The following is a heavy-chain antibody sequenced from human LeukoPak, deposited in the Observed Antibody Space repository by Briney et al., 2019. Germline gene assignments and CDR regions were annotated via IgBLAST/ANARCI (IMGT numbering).Heavy chain of an antibody. J-gene: IGHJ6*02. V-gene: IGHV3-33*08. Sequence: GGSLRLSCVASGFTFSSYGMHWVRQAPGKGLEWVAVIWYDGSNKYYADSVKGRFTISRDNSKNTLYLQMNSLRAEDTAVYYCARDREYYYYGMDVWGQGTTVTVSS. CDR1: GFTFSSYG. CDR3: ARDREYYYYGMDV. CDR2: IWYDGSNK.